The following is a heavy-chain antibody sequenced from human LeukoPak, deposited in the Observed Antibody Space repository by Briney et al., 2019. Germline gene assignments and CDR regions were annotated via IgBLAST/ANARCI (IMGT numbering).Heavy chain of an antibody. CDR2: IDWDDDK. J-gene: IGHJ4*02. Sequence: SGPTLVNPTQTLTLTCTFSGFSLSTSGVCVSWIRQPPGKALEWLARIDWDDDKYYSTSLKTRLTISKDTSKNQVVLTMTNMDPADTATYYCARIWLTRSYYFDYWGQGTLVTVSS. D-gene: IGHD5-12*01. CDR1: GFSLSTSGVC. CDR3: ARIWLTRSYYFDY. V-gene: IGHV2-70*11.